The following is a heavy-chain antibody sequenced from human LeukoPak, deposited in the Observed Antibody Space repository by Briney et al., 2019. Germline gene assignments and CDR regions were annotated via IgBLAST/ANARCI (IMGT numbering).Heavy chain of an antibody. J-gene: IGHJ6*03. CDR3: AREPPYCSSTSCYGYMDV. V-gene: IGHV1-2*02. CDR1: GYTFTGYY. CDR2: INPNSGGT. Sequence: GASVKVSCKASGYTFTGYYMHWVRQAPGQGLEWMGWINPNSGGTNYAQKLQGRVTMTTDTSTSTAYMELRSLRSDDTAVYYCAREPPYCSSTSCYGYMDVWGKGTTVTVSS. D-gene: IGHD2-2*01.